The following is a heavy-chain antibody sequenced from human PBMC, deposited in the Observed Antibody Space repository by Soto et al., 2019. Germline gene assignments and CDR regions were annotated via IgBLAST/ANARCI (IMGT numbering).Heavy chain of an antibody. V-gene: IGHV6-1*01. CDR3: ARGWTEPLDY. CDR2: TYYRSKWYN. Sequence: SPTLSLTCAISGDSVSSNSAAWNWIRQSPSRGLEWLGRTYYRSKWYNDYALSVQSRITINPDTSKNQFSLQLYSLTPEDTAVYYCARGWTEPLDYWGQGTLVTVSS. J-gene: IGHJ4*02. CDR1: GDSVSSNSAA. D-gene: IGHD1-1*01.